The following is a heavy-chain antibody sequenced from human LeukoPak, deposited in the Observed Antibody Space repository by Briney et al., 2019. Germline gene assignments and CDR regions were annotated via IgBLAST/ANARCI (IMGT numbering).Heavy chain of an antibody. CDR3: ARDIGGSYTAIDY. CDR2: ISSSSSII. J-gene: IGHJ4*02. V-gene: IGHV3-48*04. Sequence: GGSLRLSCAASGFTFSTYSMNWVRQAPGKGLEWVSFISSSSSIINYVDSVRGRFTISRDNAKNSLYLQVNSLRAEDTAVYYCARDIGGSYTAIDYWGQGTLVTVSS. D-gene: IGHD1-26*01. CDR1: GFTFSTYS.